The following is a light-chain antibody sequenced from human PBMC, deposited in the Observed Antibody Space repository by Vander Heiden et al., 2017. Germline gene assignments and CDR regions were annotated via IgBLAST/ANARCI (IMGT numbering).Light chain of an antibody. J-gene: IGLJ3*02. V-gene: IGLV3-10*01. CDR2: EDN. CDR3: YSTDSGGYQRV. CDR1: ALPKKY. Sequence: SYELTQPPSVSVSLGQTARITCSGDALPKKYAFWYQQKAGQAPVLVIYEDNKRPSGIPERFSGSSSGTMATLTISGAQAEDEADYYCYSTDSGGYQRVFGGGTKLTVL.